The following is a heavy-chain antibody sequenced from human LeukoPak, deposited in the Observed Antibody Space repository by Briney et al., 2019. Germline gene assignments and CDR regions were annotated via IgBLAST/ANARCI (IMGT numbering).Heavy chain of an antibody. CDR3: ARREGYCSSTSCYAGRDYGMDV. CDR2: INHSGST. V-gene: IGHV4-34*01. Sequence: PSETLSLTCAVYGGSFSGYYWSWIRQPPGKGLEGIGEINHSGSTNYNPSLKSRVTISVDTSKNQFSLKLSSVTAADTAVYYCARREGYCSSTSCYAGRDYGMDVWGQGTTVTVSS. D-gene: IGHD2-2*01. J-gene: IGHJ6*02. CDR1: GGSFSGYY.